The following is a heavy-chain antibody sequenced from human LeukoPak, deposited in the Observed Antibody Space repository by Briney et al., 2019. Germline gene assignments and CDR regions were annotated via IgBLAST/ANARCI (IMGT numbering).Heavy chain of an antibody. Sequence: PGGSLRLSCAASTFSFRNFAMSWVRLAPGKGLEWVSSISSSSSYIYYADSVKGRFTISRDNAKNSLYLQMNSLRAEDTAVYYCARPDEQQLVRDAFDIWGQGTMVTVSS. D-gene: IGHD6-13*01. CDR3: ARPDEQQLVRDAFDI. CDR2: ISSSSSYI. J-gene: IGHJ3*02. V-gene: IGHV3-21*01. CDR1: TFSFRNFA.